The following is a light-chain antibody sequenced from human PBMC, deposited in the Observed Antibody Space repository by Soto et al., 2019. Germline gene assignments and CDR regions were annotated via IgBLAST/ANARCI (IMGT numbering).Light chain of an antibody. CDR1: QSVNNNY. V-gene: IGKV3-20*01. CDR2: GAS. J-gene: IGKJ4*01. Sequence: EIVLTQSPGTLSLSPGDRATLSCEASQSVNNNYLAWYQHKPGQAPRLLIYGASSRATAIPDRFSGSGSGTDFTLTIRRLEPEDFAVYYCQQYDTSLPYTFGGGTKVEIK. CDR3: QQYDTSLPYT.